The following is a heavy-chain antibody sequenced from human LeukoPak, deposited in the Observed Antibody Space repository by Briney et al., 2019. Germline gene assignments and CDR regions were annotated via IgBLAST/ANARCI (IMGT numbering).Heavy chain of an antibody. CDR3: AKLDHYYPRSGDL. J-gene: IGHJ5*02. Sequence: PGGSLRLSCVGSGFPFSSYVINWVRQAPGKGLEWVSGVSASGGTTYYTGSVKGRFTISRDNSKNTLVLQMNSLRAEDTATYFCAKLDHYYPRSGDLWGQGTRVTVSS. CDR2: VSASGGTT. D-gene: IGHD3-22*01. V-gene: IGHV3-23*01. CDR1: GFPFSSYV.